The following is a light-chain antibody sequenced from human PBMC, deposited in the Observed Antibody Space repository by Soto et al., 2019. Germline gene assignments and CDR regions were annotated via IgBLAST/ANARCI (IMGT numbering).Light chain of an antibody. Sequence: DIQMTQSPSSLSASVGDRVTITCRASQGIRYDLGWYQQKAGKAPKRLSYAASSLQSGVPSRFSGSRSGTEVTLTISSLQPEDCETYDGQPTYSTPYKFSQGT. CDR2: AAS. CDR3: QPTYSTPYK. V-gene: IGKV1-17*01. CDR1: QGIRYD. J-gene: IGKJ2*01.